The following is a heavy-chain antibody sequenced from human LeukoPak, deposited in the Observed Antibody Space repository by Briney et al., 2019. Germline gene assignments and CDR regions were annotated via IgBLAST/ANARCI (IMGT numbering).Heavy chain of an antibody. CDR1: GYTFTSYD. D-gene: IGHD3-22*01. Sequence: VSVKVSCKASGYTFTSYDINWVRQATGQGLEWMGWMNPNSGNTGYAQKFQGRVTMTRNTSISTACMELSSLRSEDTAVYYCARGLGRLRGGYYWNYWGQGTLVTVSS. J-gene: IGHJ4*02. CDR3: ARGLGRLRGGYYWNY. CDR2: MNPNSGNT. V-gene: IGHV1-8*01.